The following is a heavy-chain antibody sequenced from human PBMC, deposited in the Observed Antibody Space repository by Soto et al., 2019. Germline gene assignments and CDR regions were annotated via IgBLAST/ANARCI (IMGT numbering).Heavy chain of an antibody. Sequence: GGSLRLSCATSGFTFSSYWMHWVRQAPGKGLVWVSRINSDGSTTSYADSVKGRFTISRDNAKSTVYLQMNSLRVEDTAVYHCARVATGSYNWFDPWGQGTLVTVSS. D-gene: IGHD1-26*01. CDR1: GFTFSSYW. CDR3: ARVATGSYNWFDP. V-gene: IGHV3-74*01. J-gene: IGHJ5*02. CDR2: INSDGSTT.